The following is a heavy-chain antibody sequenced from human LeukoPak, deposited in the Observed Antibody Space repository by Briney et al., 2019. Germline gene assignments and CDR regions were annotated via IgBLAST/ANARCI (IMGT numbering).Heavy chain of an antibody. D-gene: IGHD6-19*01. V-gene: IGHV4-34*01. J-gene: IGHJ4*02. Sequence: PSETLSLTCAVYGGSFSGYYWSWIRQPPGKGLEWIGEINHSGSTNYNPSLKSRVTISVDTSKNQFSLKLSSVTTADTAVYYCAGRIAVAGNDYWGQGTLVTVSS. CDR3: AGRIAVAGNDY. CDR1: GGSFSGYY. CDR2: INHSGST.